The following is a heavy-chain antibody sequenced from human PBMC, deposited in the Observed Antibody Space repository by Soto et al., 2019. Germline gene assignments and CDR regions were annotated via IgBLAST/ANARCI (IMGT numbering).Heavy chain of an antibody. CDR2: ISYDGSNR. V-gene: IGHV3-30*03. CDR3: VGGQYYFDS. J-gene: IGHJ4*02. Sequence: QVQLVESGGGVVQPGRSLRLSCAASGFPFTTYGMHWVREGPGKGLEWVAVISYDGSNRYYADSVKGRFTISRDNSKSTLYLQMNDLRPEDTALYYCVGGQYYFDSRGQGTLVTVSS. CDR1: GFPFTTYG. D-gene: IGHD3-10*01.